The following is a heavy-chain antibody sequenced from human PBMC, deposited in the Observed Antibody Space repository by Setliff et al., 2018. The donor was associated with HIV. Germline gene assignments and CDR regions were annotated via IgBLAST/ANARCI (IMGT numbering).Heavy chain of an antibody. CDR3: ARHVVIVATIIDY. CDR2: IYYSGST. V-gene: IGHV4-39*01. J-gene: IGHJ4*02. CDR1: GGSISSSIYY. D-gene: IGHD5-12*01. Sequence: SETLSLTCTVSGGSISSSIYYWGWHRQPPGKGLEGIGSIYYSGSTYYNPSLKSRVTISVDTSKNQFSLKLSSVTAADTAVYYCARHVVIVATIIDYWGQGTLVTVSS.